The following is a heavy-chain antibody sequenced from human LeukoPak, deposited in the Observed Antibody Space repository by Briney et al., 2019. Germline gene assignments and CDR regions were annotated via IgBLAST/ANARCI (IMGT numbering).Heavy chain of an antibody. CDR1: GGSLSSGDYY. Sequence: PSQTLSLTCTVSGGSLSSGDYYWSWIRQPPGKGLEWIGYIYYSGSTYYNPSLKSRVTISVDTSKNQFSLKLSSVTAADTAVYYSARASYDILALLLWGQGTLVTVSS. CDR3: ARASYDILALLL. CDR2: IYYSGST. V-gene: IGHV4-30-4*01. D-gene: IGHD3-9*01. J-gene: IGHJ4*02.